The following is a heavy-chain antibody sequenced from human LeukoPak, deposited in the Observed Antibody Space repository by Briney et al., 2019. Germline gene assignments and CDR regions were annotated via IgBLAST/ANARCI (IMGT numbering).Heavy chain of an antibody. CDR2: IHPGVGSS. D-gene: IGHD4-11*01. CDR3: ARRDLTIVTTRGFVY. V-gene: IGHV1-46*01. Sequence: ASVKVSCKASGGTLSSYAISWVRQAPGQGLEWMGIIHPGVGSSSYARQFQGRLTMTRDTSTSTVYMELSSLRSEDTAVYYCARRDLTIVTTRGFVYWGQGTLVTVSS. J-gene: IGHJ4*02. CDR1: GGTLSSYA.